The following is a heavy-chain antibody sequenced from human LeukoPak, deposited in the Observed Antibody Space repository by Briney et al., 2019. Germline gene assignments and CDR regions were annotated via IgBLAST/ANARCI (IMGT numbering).Heavy chain of an antibody. CDR1: GFSFSNYA. Sequence: PGGSLRLSCAASGFSFSNYAMDWVRQAPGKGLEWVAVISYDGSNKYYADSVKGRFTISRDNSKNTLYLQMNSLRAEDTAVYYCAEGLGLFDYWGQGTLVTVSS. CDR3: AEGLGLFDY. J-gene: IGHJ4*02. V-gene: IGHV3-30*04. CDR2: ISYDGSNK.